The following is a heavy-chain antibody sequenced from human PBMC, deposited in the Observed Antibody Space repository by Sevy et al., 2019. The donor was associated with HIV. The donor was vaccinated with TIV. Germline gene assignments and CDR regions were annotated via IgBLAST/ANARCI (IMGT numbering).Heavy chain of an antibody. CDR2: INTYNSNT. V-gene: IGHV1-18*01. Sequence: ASVKVSCKPSGYTFTSFGFTWVRQAPGQGLEWVGSINTYNSNTYYAQRLQGRRSMTTDTSTSTAYMELRSLRPDDTAVYFCGRWDMATSSDAFDFWGQGTMVTLSS. J-gene: IGHJ3*01. CDR1: GYTFTSFG. D-gene: IGHD5-12*01. CDR3: GRWDMATSSDAFDF.